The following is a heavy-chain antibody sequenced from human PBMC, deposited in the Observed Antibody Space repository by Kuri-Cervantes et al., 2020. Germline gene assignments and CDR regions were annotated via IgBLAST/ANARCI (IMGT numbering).Heavy chain of an antibody. CDR3: AGGRFRRAVAGEDAFDI. CDR1: GGSFSGYY. J-gene: IGHJ3*02. D-gene: IGHD6-19*01. V-gene: IGHV4-34*01. Sequence: SETLSLTCAVYGGSFSGYYWSWIRQPPGKGLEWIGEINHSGSTNYNPSLKSRVTISLDTSKNQFSLRLSSVTAADTAVYYCAGGRFRRAVAGEDAFDIWGQGTMVTVSS. CDR2: INHSGST.